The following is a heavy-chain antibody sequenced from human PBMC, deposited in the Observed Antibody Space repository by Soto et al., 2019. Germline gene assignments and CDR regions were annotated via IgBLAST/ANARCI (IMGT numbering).Heavy chain of an antibody. CDR1: GGSVSSFNYF. D-gene: IGHD1-26*01. Sequence: QVQLQESGPGLVKPSETLSLTCIVSGGSVSSFNYFWSWIRQPPGKDLEWIGYIYHSENTNYNPSLKCRVTRSADTCKYQFSLKLTSVTAADTAVYYCATPYSGSPYWYGDFWSRGTLVTVSS. V-gene: IGHV4-61*01. J-gene: IGHJ2*01. CDR2: IYHSENT. CDR3: ATPYSGSPYWYGDF.